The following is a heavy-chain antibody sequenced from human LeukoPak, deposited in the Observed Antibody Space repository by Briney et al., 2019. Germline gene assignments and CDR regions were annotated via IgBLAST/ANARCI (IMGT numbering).Heavy chain of an antibody. CDR3: ARGGNLHDAFDI. D-gene: IGHD6-25*01. CDR1: GGSISSGSYY. J-gene: IGHJ3*02. Sequence: SETLSLTCTVSGGSISSGSYYWSWIRQPAGKGLEWIGRIYTSGSTNYNPSLKSRVTISVDTSKNQFSLRLCSVTAADTAVYYCARGGNLHDAFDIWGQGTMVTVSS. V-gene: IGHV4-61*02. CDR2: IYTSGST.